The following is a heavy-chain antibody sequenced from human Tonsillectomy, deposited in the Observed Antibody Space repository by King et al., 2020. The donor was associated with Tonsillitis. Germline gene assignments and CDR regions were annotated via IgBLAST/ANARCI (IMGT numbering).Heavy chain of an antibody. CDR1: GGSISSSSYY. D-gene: IGHD2-2*01. Sequence: QLQESGPGLVKPSETLSLTCTVSGGSISSSSYYWGWIRQPPGKGLEWIGSIYYSGNTYYNSSLKSRVTISVDTSKNQFSLKLSSVTAAEKAVYYCARRIVVPAATGGYMDVWGKGTTVTVSS. CDR3: ARRIVVPAATGGYMDV. J-gene: IGHJ6*03. V-gene: IGHV4-39*01. CDR2: IYYSGNT.